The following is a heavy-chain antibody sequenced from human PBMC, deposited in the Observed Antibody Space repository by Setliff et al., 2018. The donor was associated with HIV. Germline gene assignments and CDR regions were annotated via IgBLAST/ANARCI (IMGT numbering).Heavy chain of an antibody. J-gene: IGHJ6*03. CDR2: IYFSGTT. Sequence: SETLSLTCTVSGASISSHYWSWIRQPPGKGLEWIGYIYFSGTTNYNPSLKSRVTISVDTSKNQFSLNLNSVTAADTAVYYCARAISAAGSCYSRAYYYYHMDVWGKGTTVTVSS. V-gene: IGHV4-59*11. CDR1: GASISSHY. D-gene: IGHD6-13*01. CDR3: ARAISAAGSCYSRAYYYYHMDV.